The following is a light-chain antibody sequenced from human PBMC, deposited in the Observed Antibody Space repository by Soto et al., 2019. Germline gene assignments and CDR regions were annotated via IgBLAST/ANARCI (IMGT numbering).Light chain of an antibody. CDR3: QQYNNWPPWT. J-gene: IGKJ1*01. Sequence: EIVMTQSPATLSVSPGETATLSCRASQSVSSNLAWYQQKPGQAPRLLIYGASTRATGIPARFSGSGSGTDFTPTNSSLQSEDFAVYYCQQYNNWPPWTFGQGTKVEIK. CDR2: GAS. CDR1: QSVSSN. V-gene: IGKV3-15*01.